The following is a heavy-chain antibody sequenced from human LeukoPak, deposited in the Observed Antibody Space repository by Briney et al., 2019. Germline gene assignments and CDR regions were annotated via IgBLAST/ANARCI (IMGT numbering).Heavy chain of an antibody. D-gene: IGHD2-8*01. CDR2: IYYSGST. V-gene: IGHV4-59*01. CDR3: ARLYPYYYYYMDV. Sequence: NPSETLSLTCTVSGGSISSYYWSWIRQPPGKGLEWIGYIYYSGSTNYNPSLKSRVTISVDTSKNQFSLKLSSVTAADTAVYYCARLYPYYYYYMDVWGKGTTVTISS. CDR1: GGSISSYY. J-gene: IGHJ6*03.